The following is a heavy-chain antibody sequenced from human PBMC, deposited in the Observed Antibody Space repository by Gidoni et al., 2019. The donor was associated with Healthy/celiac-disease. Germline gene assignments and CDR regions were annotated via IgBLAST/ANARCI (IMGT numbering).Heavy chain of an antibody. CDR3: ARVVTPLVGASPHWFDP. Sequence: QVQLVQSGAEVKKPGSSVKVSCKASGGPFSSYAISWVRQAPGQGLEWMGGIIPIFGTANYAQKFQGRVTITADESTSTAYMELSSLRSEDTAVYYCARVVTPLVGASPHWFDPWGQGTLVTVSS. CDR2: IIPIFGTA. D-gene: IGHD1-26*01. J-gene: IGHJ5*02. V-gene: IGHV1-69*01. CDR1: GGPFSSYA.